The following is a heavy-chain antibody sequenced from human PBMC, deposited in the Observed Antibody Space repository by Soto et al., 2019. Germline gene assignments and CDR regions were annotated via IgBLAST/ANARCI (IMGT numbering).Heavy chain of an antibody. CDR1: GDSVSSNSAA. J-gene: IGHJ6*03. CDR3: ARHSSPRKYSGYYYYYYLDV. D-gene: IGHD5-12*01. CDR2: TYYRSKWYN. Sequence: PSQTLSLTCAISGDSVSSNSAAWNWIRQSPSRGLEWLGRTYYRSKWYNDYAVSVKSRITINPDTSKNQFSLQLNSVTAADTAVYYCARHSSPRKYSGYYYYYYLDVWGKGTTVTVSS. V-gene: IGHV6-1*01.